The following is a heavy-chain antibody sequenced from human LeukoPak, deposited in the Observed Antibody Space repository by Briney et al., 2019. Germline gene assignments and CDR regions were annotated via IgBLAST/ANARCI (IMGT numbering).Heavy chain of an antibody. J-gene: IGHJ4*02. CDR3: AGGVSSVSGKAIDY. CDR1: GYTFSDYY. V-gene: IGHV1-2*02. D-gene: IGHD6-19*01. CDR2: INPKSGNT. Sequence: ASVKLSCKASGYTFSDYYMHWVRQAPGQGLEWMGWINPKSGNTKYAQKFQGRVTMTSATSISTVYLDLSSLTSDDTAVYFCAGGVSSVSGKAIDYWGQGSLVTVSS.